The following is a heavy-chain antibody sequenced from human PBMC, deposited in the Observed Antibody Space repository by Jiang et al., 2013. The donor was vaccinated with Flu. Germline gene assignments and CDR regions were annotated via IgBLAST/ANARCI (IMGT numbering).Heavy chain of an antibody. J-gene: IGHJ4*02. CDR2: INAGNGNX. CDR1: GYTFTSYA. Sequence: GAEVKKPGASVKVSCKASGYTFTSYAMHWVRQAPGQRLEWMGWINAGNGNXKYSQKFQGRVTITRDTSASTAYMELSSLRSEDTAVYYCARPDYGANFDYWGQGTLVTVSS. V-gene: IGHV1-3*01. CDR3: ARPDYGANFDY. D-gene: IGHD4-17*01.